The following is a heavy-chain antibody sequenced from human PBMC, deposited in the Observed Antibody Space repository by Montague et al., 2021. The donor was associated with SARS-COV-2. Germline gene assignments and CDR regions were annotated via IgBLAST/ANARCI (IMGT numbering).Heavy chain of an antibody. J-gene: IGHJ5*02. CDR2: IYASGST. CDR1: IGSISSGSYY. Sequence: TLSLTCTVSIGSISSGSYYWSWIRQPAGKGLEWIGRIYASGSTNHNPSLKSRVTISVDTSKNQFSLRLSSVTAADTAVYYCARDGYSSGWNGLHWFDPWGQGTLVTVS. V-gene: IGHV4-61*02. CDR3: ARDGYSSGWNGLHWFDP. D-gene: IGHD6-25*01.